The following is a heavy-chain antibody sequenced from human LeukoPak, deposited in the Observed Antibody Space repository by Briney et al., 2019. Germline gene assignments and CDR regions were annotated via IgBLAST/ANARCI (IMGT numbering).Heavy chain of an antibody. J-gene: IGHJ3*02. CDR3: AREGYDSNGYPFFDI. CDR1: GYTFTSYG. CDR2: INTNTGNP. D-gene: IGHD3-22*01. V-gene: IGHV7-4-1*02. Sequence: GASVKVSCKASGYTFTSYGISWVRQAPGQGLEWMGWINTNTGNPTYAQGFTGRFVFSLHTSVSTAYLQISSLKAEDTAVYYCAREGYDSNGYPFFDIWGQGTMVTASS.